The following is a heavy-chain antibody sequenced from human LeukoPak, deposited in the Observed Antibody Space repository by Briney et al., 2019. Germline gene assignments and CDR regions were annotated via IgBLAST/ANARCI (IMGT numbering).Heavy chain of an antibody. CDR2: IRGSGGST. V-gene: IGHV3-23*01. CDR3: AKDLNSYGYYYGMDV. Sequence: GGSLRLSCAASGFTFSSFAMSWVRQAPGKGLEWVSSIRGSGGSTYYADSVKGRFTISRDNSKNTLYLQMNSLRAEDTAVYYCAKDLNSYGYYYGMDVWGQGTTVTVSS. D-gene: IGHD5-18*01. CDR1: GFTFSSFA. J-gene: IGHJ6*02.